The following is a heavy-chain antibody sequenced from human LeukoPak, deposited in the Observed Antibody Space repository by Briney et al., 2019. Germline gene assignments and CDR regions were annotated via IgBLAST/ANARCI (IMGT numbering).Heavy chain of an antibody. CDR2: IKQDGSDK. J-gene: IGHJ4*02. CDR3: ARETPDSSGWD. CDR1: GFTFRNNW. V-gene: IGHV3-7*01. D-gene: IGHD6-19*01. Sequence: GGSLRLSCAASGFTFRNNWMSWVHQAPGKGLEWVANIKQDGSDKNYVDSVKGRFTISRDNAKNSLSLQMNSLRAEDTAVYYCARETPDSSGWDWGQGTLVTVSS.